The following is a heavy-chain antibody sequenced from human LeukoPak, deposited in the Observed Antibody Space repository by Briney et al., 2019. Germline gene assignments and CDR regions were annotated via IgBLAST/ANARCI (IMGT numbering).Heavy chain of an antibody. D-gene: IGHD6-13*01. J-gene: IGHJ4*02. CDR3: ARHGSSWYEKDYFDY. CDR2: INHSGST. CDR1: GVSFSGYY. Sequence: PSETLSLTCAVYGVSFSGYYWSWIRQPPGKGLEWIGEINHSGSTNYNPSLKSRVTVSVDTSKNQFSLKLSSVTAADTAVYYCARHGSSWYEKDYFDYWGQGTLVTVSS. V-gene: IGHV4-34*01.